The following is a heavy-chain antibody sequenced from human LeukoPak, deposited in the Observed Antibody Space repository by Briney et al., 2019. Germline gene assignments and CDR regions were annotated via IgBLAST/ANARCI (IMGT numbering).Heavy chain of an antibody. CDR2: ISYDGSNR. D-gene: IGHD6-19*01. Sequence: PGGSLRLSCAASGFSFNNCATHWVRQAPGKGLEWVAVISYDGSNRQYADSVKGRFTISRDTSRNTLYLQMNSLRAEDAAVYYCARSDAGYSSGWYGVNWGQGTLVTVSS. CDR3: ARSDAGYSSGWYGVN. CDR1: GFSFNNCA. J-gene: IGHJ4*02. V-gene: IGHV3-30*03.